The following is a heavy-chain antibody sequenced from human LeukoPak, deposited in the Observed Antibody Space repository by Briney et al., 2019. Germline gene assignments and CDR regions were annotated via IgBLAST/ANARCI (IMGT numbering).Heavy chain of an antibody. CDR3: ARGKIAVAGKPFDY. CDR1: GGSISSYY. Sequence: SEALSLTCTVSGGSISSYYWSWIRQPPGKGLEWIGYIYYSGSTNYNPSLKSRVTISVDTSKNQFSLKLSSVTAADTAVYYCARGKIAVAGKPFDYWGQGTLVTVSS. V-gene: IGHV4-59*01. D-gene: IGHD6-19*01. J-gene: IGHJ4*02. CDR2: IYYSGST.